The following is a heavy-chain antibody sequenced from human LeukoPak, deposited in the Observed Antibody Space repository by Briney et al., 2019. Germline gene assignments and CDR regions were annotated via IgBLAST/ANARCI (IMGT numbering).Heavy chain of an antibody. D-gene: IGHD6-19*01. CDR3: ARVPKQWLVRVGRAFDI. CDR1: GGSISSSSYY. CDR2: IYYSGST. Sequence: SETLSLTCTVSGGSISSSSYYWGWIRQPPGKGLEWIGSIYYSGSTYYNPSLKSRVTISVDTSKNQFSLKLSSVTAADTAVYYCARVPKQWLVRVGRAFDIWGQGTMVTVSS. V-gene: IGHV4-39*07. J-gene: IGHJ3*02.